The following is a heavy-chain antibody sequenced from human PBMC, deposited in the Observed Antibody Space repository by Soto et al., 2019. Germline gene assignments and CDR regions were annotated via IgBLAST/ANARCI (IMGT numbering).Heavy chain of an antibody. J-gene: IGHJ5*02. CDR2: INPNNGVT. D-gene: IGHD2-2*01. Sequence: ASVKVSCKTSGYTFTGYNMHWVRQAPGQGLEWMGWINPNNGVTKYAQKFQGRVTMTRDTSISTAYMELRRLTSDDTAVYYCASDSCSSSNCCSWGQGTLVTVSS. V-gene: IGHV1-2*02. CDR3: ASDSCSSSNCCS. CDR1: GYTFTGYN.